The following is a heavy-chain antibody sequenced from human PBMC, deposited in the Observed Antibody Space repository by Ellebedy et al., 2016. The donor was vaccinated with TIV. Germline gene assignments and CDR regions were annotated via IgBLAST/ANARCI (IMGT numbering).Heavy chain of an antibody. J-gene: IGHJ4*02. V-gene: IGHV1-46*01. D-gene: IGHD2-15*01. CDR2: INTSGGDT. CDR1: GYTFTNYY. Sequence: ASVKVSCKASGYTFTNYYIHWVRQAPGQGLEWMGMINTSGGDTNRPQKFQGRVTMTRDTSTSTVYMEVTSLRSEDTAMYYCARRGGYRFDSWGQGILVTVSS. CDR3: ARRGGYRFDS.